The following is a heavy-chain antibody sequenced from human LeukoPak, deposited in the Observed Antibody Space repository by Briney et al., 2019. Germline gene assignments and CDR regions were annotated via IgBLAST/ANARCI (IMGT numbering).Heavy chain of an antibody. J-gene: IGHJ4*02. D-gene: IGHD3-3*02. Sequence: GGSLRLSCAASGFTFSSYAMSWVRQAPGKGLEWVSAISGSGGSTYYADSVKGRFTISRDSSKNTLYLQMNSLRAEDTAVYYCAKRNFGVYYFDYWGQGTLVTVSS. CDR2: ISGSGGST. V-gene: IGHV3-23*01. CDR1: GFTFSSYA. CDR3: AKRNFGVYYFDY.